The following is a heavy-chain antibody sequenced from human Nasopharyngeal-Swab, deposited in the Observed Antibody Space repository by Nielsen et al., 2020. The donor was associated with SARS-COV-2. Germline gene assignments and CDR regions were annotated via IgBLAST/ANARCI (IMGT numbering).Heavy chain of an antibody. V-gene: IGHV3-33*01. D-gene: IGHD2-2*01. Sequence: GESLKISCAASGSTFSSYGMHWVRQAPGKGLEWVAVIWYDGSNKYYADSVKGRFTISRDNSKNTLYLQMNSLRAEDTAVYYCARGPPAGSSTSGMGYWGQGTLVTVSS. CDR1: GSTFSSYG. J-gene: IGHJ4*02. CDR3: ARGPPAGSSTSGMGY. CDR2: IWYDGSNK.